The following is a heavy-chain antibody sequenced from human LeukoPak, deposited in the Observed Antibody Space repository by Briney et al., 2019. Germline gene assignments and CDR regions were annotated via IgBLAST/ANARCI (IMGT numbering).Heavy chain of an antibody. V-gene: IGHV4-59*01. CDR1: GGSISSYY. CDR2: IYYSGST. CDR3: AREKSGYDSNWFDP. D-gene: IGHD5-12*01. Sequence: SETLSLTCTVSGGSISSYYWSWIRQPPGKGLEWIGYIYYSGSTNYNPSHKSRVTISVDTSKNQFSLKLSSVTAADTAVYYCAREKSGYDSNWFDPWGQGTLVTVSS. J-gene: IGHJ5*02.